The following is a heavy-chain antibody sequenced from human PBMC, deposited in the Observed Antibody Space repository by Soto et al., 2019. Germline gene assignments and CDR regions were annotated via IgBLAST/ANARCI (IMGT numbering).Heavy chain of an antibody. J-gene: IGHJ6*02. V-gene: IGHV1-69*01. CDR2: IIPIFGTA. Sequence: QVQLVQSGAEVKKPGSSVKVSCKASGGTFSSYAISWVRQAPGQGLGWMGGIIPIFGTANYAQKFQGRVTITADESTSTAYMKLSSLRSEDTAVYYCARDLGRRLLRGDRYYYGMDVWGQGTTVTVSS. CDR3: ARDLGRRLLRGDRYYYGMDV. CDR1: GGTFSSYA. D-gene: IGHD2-15*01.